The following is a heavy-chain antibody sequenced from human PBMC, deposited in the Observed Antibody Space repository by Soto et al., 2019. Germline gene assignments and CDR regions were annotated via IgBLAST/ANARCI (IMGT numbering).Heavy chain of an antibody. J-gene: IGHJ4*02. CDR1: GFTFSSYG. CDR3: AKDLSYYGSGSPIGDY. Sequence: VQLVESGGGVVQPGRSLRLSCAASGFTFSSYGMHWVRQAPGKGLEWVAVISYDGSNKYYADSVKGRFTISRDNSKNTLYLQMNSLRAEDTAVYYCAKDLSYYGSGSPIGDYWGQGTLVTVSS. D-gene: IGHD3-10*01. V-gene: IGHV3-30*18. CDR2: ISYDGSNK.